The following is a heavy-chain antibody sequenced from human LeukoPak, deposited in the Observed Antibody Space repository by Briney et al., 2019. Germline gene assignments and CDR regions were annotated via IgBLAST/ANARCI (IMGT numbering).Heavy chain of an antibody. CDR3: ARSPAERIAARTIDY. J-gene: IGHJ4*02. CDR2: IYSSGNT. Sequence: PSETLSLTCAVSGASITSSNYYWGWVRQSPGKGLEWIGNIYSSGNTYYNASLKSRVTMYIDTSKNQFSLKLSSVTAADTAVYYCARSPAERIAARTIDYWGQGTLVTVSS. CDR1: GASITSSNYY. V-gene: IGHV4-39*01. D-gene: IGHD6-6*01.